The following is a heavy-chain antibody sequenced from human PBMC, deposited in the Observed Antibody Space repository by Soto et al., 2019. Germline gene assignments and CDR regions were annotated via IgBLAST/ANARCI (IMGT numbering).Heavy chain of an antibody. CDR1: GFTLSGYA. Sequence: EVQLAESGGGLAQPGGSLRLSCAASGFTLSGYAMDWVRQAPGKGLEYVSGISSNGVGTYYANSVQGRFTISRDNXXNXXXXXXXXXXXEDMAVYYCARRARPDFYYMDVWGKGTTVTVSS. CDR2: ISSNGVGT. V-gene: IGHV3-64*01. CDR3: ARRARPDFYYMDV. D-gene: IGHD6-6*01. J-gene: IGHJ6*03.